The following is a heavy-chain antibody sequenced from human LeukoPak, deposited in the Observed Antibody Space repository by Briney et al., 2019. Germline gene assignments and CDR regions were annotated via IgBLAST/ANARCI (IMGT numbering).Heavy chain of an antibody. V-gene: IGHV1-2*02. Sequence: ASVKVSCKASGYTFTGYYMHWVRQAPGQGLEWMGWINPNSGGTNYAQKFQGRVTMTRDTSISTAYMELGRLRSDDTAVYYCARSYYDILTGYSDFDYWGQGTLVTVSS. D-gene: IGHD3-9*01. CDR2: INPNSGGT. CDR3: ARSYYDILTGYSDFDY. J-gene: IGHJ4*02. CDR1: GYTFTGYY.